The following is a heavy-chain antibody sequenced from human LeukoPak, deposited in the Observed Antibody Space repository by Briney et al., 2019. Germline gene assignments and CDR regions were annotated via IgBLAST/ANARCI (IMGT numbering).Heavy chain of an antibody. J-gene: IGHJ5*02. CDR3: ARGGRGVPFDP. V-gene: IGHV4-30-2*01. Sequence: SETLSLTCAVSGGSISSGGYSWSWIRQPPGKGLEWIGYIYHSGSTYYNPSHKSRVTISVDRSKNQFSLKLSSVTAADTAVYYCARGGRGVPFDPWGQGTLVTVSS. CDR1: GGSISSGGYS. CDR2: IYHSGST. D-gene: IGHD3-10*01.